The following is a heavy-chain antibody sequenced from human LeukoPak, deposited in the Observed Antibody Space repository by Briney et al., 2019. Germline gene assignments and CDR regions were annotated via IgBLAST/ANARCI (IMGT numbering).Heavy chain of an antibody. CDR2: FKSDGSST. V-gene: IGHV3-74*01. Sequence: GGSLRLSCAASGFTFDSYWMHWVRQAPGKGLVWVSRFKSDGSSTNYADSVKGRFTISRDNSKNTLYLQMNSLRAADTAVYYCAKPAGSSTANWFDPWGQGTLVTVSS. CDR1: GFTFDSYW. D-gene: IGHD2-2*01. CDR3: AKPAGSSTANWFDP. J-gene: IGHJ5*02.